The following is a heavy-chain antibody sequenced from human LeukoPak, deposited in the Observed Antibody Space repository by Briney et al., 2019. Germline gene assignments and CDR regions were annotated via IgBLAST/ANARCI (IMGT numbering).Heavy chain of an antibody. D-gene: IGHD6-6*01. CDR2: ISSSSSTI. J-gene: IGHJ4*02. V-gene: IGHV3-48*01. CDR1: GFTFSSYS. CDR3: ARERFYSSSQKLDY. Sequence: PGGSLRLSCAASGFTFSSYSMNWVRQAPGKGLEWVSYISSSSSTIYYADSVKGRFTISRDNAKNSLYLQMNSLRAEDTAVYYCARERFYSSSQKLDYWGQGTLVTVSS.